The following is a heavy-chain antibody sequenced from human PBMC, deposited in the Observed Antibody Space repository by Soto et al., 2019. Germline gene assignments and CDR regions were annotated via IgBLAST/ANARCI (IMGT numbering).Heavy chain of an antibody. CDR1: GTSISSTYW. J-gene: IGHJ4*02. CDR2: IYYNGIT. CDR3: ATVPPRIVVVLAEFPT. V-gene: IGHV4-4*02. Sequence: QVELKQSGPGLVRPSGTLSLTCRVSGTSISSTYWWTWVRQSPGKGLEWIGEIYYNGITKYNPSLKSRVSLSVDKSNNQFSLKLTSVTAADTAVYYCATVPPRIVVVLAEFPTWGQGTLVTLPS. D-gene: IGHD2-21*01.